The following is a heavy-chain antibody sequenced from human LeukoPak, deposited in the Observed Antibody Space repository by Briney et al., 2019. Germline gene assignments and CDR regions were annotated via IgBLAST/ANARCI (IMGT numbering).Heavy chain of an antibody. J-gene: IGHJ3*02. CDR3: ARRGGKYYYGSGSYSDAFDI. CDR2: ICYSGST. V-gene: IGHV4-59*08. CDR1: GGSISSYY. Sequence: SETLSLTCTVSGGSISSYYWSWIRQPPGKGLEWIGYICYSGSTNYNPSLKSRVTISVDTSKNQFSLKLSSVTAADTAVYYCARRGGKYYYGSGSYSDAFDIWGQGTMVTVSS. D-gene: IGHD3-10*01.